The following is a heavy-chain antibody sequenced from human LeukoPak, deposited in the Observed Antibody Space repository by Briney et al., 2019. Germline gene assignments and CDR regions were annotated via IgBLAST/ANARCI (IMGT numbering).Heavy chain of an antibody. CDR3: ARGARGIVVVPAAILPPYYYMDV. J-gene: IGHJ6*03. CDR1: GGSFSGYY. D-gene: IGHD2-2*02. Sequence: SEPLSLTCAVYGGSFSGYYWSWIRQPPGKRLEWIGEINHSGSTNYNPSLKSRVTISVDTSKNQFSLKLSSVTATDTAVYYCARGARGIVVVPAAILPPYYYMDVWGKGTTVTVSS. CDR2: INHSGST. V-gene: IGHV4-34*01.